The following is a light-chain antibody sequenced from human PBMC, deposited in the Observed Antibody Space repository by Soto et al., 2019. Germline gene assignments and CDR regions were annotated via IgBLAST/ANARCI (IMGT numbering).Light chain of an antibody. J-gene: IGKJ3*01. V-gene: IGKV1-8*01. Sequence: AIRMTQSPSSFSASTGDRVTITCRASQGISSYLAWYQQKPGKAPKLLIYAASTLQSGVPSRFSGSGSVTDFTLTISCLQSEDFAPYYCQQYYSYPLTFGPGTKVDIK. CDR2: AAS. CDR1: QGISSY. CDR3: QQYYSYPLT.